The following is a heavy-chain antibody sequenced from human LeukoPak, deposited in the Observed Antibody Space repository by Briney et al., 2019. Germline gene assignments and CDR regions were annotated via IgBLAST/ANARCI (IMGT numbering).Heavy chain of an antibody. V-gene: IGHV4-34*01. Sequence: SETLSLTCAVYGGSFSGYYWSWIRQHPGKGLEWIGEINHSGSTNYNPSLKSRVTISVDTSKNQFSLKLSSVTAADTAVYYCARGRRLSLIVVVVAATGNYFDYWGQGTLVTVSS. CDR3: ARGRRLSLIVVVVAATGNYFDY. D-gene: IGHD2-15*01. CDR1: GGSFSGYY. J-gene: IGHJ4*02. CDR2: INHSGST.